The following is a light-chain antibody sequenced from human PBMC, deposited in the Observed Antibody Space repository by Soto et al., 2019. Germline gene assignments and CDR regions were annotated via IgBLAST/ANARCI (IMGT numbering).Light chain of an antibody. J-gene: IGKJ1*01. CDR2: GAS. CDR1: QSVSSN. V-gene: IGKV3-15*01. Sequence: EIVMTQSPATLSVSPGERATLSCRASQSVSSNLAWYQQKLGQAPRLLIYGASTRATGIPARFSGSGSGTEFTLTISSLQSEDFAVYYCQQYNNWPQTFGQGTRWIS. CDR3: QQYNNWPQT.